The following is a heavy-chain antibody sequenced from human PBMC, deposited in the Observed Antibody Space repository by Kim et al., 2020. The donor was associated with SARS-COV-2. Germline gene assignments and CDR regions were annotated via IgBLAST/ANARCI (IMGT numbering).Heavy chain of an antibody. J-gene: IGHJ4*02. CDR2: IFDSGGT. Sequence: SETLSLTCIVSSDSFSAYYWSWIRQIPGKRLEWIGYIFDSGGTNYNPSLKSRATISWDTSRNQFSLELTSVTQADTAVYYCARAEGRASWHQFDYWGQG. CDR3: ARAEGRASWHQFDY. CDR1: SDSFSAYY. V-gene: IGHV4-59*01.